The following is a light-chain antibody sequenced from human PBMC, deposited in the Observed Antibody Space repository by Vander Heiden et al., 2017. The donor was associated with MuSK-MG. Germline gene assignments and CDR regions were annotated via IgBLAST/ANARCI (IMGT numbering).Light chain of an antibody. CDR1: LSLLDSSNNKNY. Sequence: VVMTQSPDSLAVSLGERATINCKSSLSLLDSSNNKNYLAWYQKKAGQSPKLLFYWAVTRESGVPDRFSGSGSGTDFTLTISSLQAEDVAVYYCQEYYVSPFTFGPGTRVDIK. CDR3: QEYYVSPFT. CDR2: WAV. V-gene: IGKV4-1*01. J-gene: IGKJ3*01.